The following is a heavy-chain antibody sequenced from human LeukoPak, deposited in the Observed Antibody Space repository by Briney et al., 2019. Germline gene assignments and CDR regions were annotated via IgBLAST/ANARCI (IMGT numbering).Heavy chain of an antibody. CDR1: GGTFSSYA. D-gene: IGHD6-6*01. CDR2: IIPIFGTA. V-gene: IGHV1-69*13. Sequence: ASVKVSCKASGGTFSSYAISWVRQAPGQGLEWMGGIIPIFGTANYAQKFQGRVTITADESTSTAYMELSSLRSEDTAVYYCARERGGSSSYHYYYCYMDVWGKGTTVTVSS. CDR3: ARERGGSSSYHYYYCYMDV. J-gene: IGHJ6*03.